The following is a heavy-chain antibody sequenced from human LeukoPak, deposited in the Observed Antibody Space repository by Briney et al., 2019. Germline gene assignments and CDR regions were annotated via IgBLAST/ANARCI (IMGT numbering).Heavy chain of an antibody. J-gene: IGHJ5*02. V-gene: IGHV3-23*01. Sequence: GGSLRLSCAPSRHPFNIYSVTWVRHAPEGGLVWVSSFCGSGGRIDYTHSVEGGHPLSTDNSKNTLYLQMNSLTAEDTAVYYCGKYPRHEGWIYLDTWGQGTLVTVSS. CDR2: FCGSGGRI. D-gene: IGHD5-12*01. CDR1: RHPFNIYS. CDR3: GKYPRHEGWIYLDT.